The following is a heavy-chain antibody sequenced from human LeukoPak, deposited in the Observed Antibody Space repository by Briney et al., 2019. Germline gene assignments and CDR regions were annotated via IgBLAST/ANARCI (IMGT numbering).Heavy chain of an antibody. J-gene: IGHJ4*02. Sequence: PSETLSLTCTVSGDTISSSSSYWGWIRQPPGEGLEWIGSIYYSGSTYYNTSLKSRVTMSVDTSKNQFSLKLSSVTAADTAVYYCARDRGTWNDDGFDYWGQGTLVTVSS. CDR2: IYYSGST. V-gene: IGHV4-39*07. D-gene: IGHD1-1*01. CDR1: GDTISSSSSY. CDR3: ARDRGTWNDDGFDY.